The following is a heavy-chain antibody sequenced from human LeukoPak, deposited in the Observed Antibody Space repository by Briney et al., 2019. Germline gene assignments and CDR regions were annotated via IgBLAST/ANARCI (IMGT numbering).Heavy chain of an antibody. D-gene: IGHD6-19*01. V-gene: IGHV3-30*04. CDR2: ISYDGSNK. CDR1: VFTLSSYA. CDR3: ASIAVAGKKDY. Sequence: GRALRLSCAASVFTLSSYAMHWVRQAPGKGREWVAVISYDGSNKYYADSVKGRFTISRDNSKNTLYLQMSSLRAEETAVYYCASIAVAGKKDYWGQGTLVTVSS. J-gene: IGHJ4*02.